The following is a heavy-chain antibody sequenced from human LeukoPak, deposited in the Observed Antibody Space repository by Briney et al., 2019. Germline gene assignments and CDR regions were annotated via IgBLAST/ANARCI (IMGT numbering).Heavy chain of an antibody. Sequence: GGSLRLSCAVSGFTFSSYWMHWVRHAPEKGLMWVSRINTDGSSTTYADSVKGRFTVSRDNAKNTLYLQINSLGVEDTAVYYCVRSDFYGSSGYYYGSWGQGTLVTVSS. V-gene: IGHV3-74*03. CDR1: GFTFSSYW. J-gene: IGHJ4*02. CDR3: VRSDFYGSSGYYYGS. D-gene: IGHD3-22*01. CDR2: INTDGSST.